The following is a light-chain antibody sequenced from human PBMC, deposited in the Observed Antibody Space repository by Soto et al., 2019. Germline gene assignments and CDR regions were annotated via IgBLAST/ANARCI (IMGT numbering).Light chain of an antibody. J-gene: IGLJ3*02. CDR2: EVS. CDR3: CSYTTSSTRV. V-gene: IGLV2-14*01. Sequence: QSALTQPASVSGSPGQSITIFCTGTTSDVGAYNYVSWYQHHPGKAPKLIIFEVSNRPSGVSSRFSGSKSGNTASLTISGPQAYDESDYYCCSYTTSSTRVFGGGTKLTVL. CDR1: TSDVGAYNY.